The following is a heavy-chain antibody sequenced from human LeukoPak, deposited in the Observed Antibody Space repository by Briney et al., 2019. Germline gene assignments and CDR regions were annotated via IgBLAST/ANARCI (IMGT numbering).Heavy chain of an antibody. J-gene: IGHJ5*02. CDR1: GGTFSSYA. D-gene: IGHD3-22*01. CDR3: ARGYDSSGYAGPGGFDP. Sequence: GASVKVSFTASGGTFSSYAISWVRQAPGQGLEWMGGIIPIFGTANYAQKFQGRVTITADESTSTAYMELSSLRSEDTAVYYCARGYDSSGYAGPGGFDPWGQGTLVTVSS. CDR2: IIPIFGTA. V-gene: IGHV1-69*13.